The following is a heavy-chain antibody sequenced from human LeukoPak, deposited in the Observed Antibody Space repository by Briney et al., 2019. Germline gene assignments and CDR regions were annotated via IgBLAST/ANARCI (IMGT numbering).Heavy chain of an antibody. D-gene: IGHD3-22*01. J-gene: IGHJ3*02. CDR2: ISSSSSYI. V-gene: IGHV3-21*01. CDR3: ARDCSGYYCDTPDAFDI. Sequence: GGSLRLSCAASGFTFSSYSMNWVRQAPGKWLEWVSSISSSSSYIYYADSVKGRFTISRDNAKNSLYLQMNSLRAEDTAVYYCARDCSGYYCDTPDAFDIWGQGTMVTVSS. CDR1: GFTFSSYS.